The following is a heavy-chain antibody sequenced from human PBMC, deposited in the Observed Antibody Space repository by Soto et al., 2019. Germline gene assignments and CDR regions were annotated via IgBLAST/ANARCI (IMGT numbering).Heavy chain of an antibody. Sequence: QVQLVQSGAEVKKPGSSVKVSCKASGGTFSSYTISWVRQAPGQGLEWMGTIIPILGIANYAQKFQGRVTITADKSTSTAYMELSSLRSEDTAVYYCARDRADYDFWSGYSWGQGALVTVSS. J-gene: IGHJ5*02. CDR1: GGTFSSYT. CDR2: IIPILGIA. CDR3: ARDRADYDFWSGYS. V-gene: IGHV1-69*08. D-gene: IGHD3-3*01.